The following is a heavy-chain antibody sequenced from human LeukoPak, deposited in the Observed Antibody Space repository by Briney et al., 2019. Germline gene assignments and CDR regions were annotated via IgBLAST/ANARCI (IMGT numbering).Heavy chain of an antibody. D-gene: IGHD4-17*01. CDR1: GFTFSSYS. J-gene: IGHJ4*02. CDR3: ARTRYGDYASDY. Sequence: PGGSLRLSCATSGFTFSSYSMHWVRQAPGKGLEWVSSSSNIANYKYYADSVKGRFTISRDSAKNSLYLQMDSLRAEDTAVYFCARTRYGDYASDYWGQGTLVTVSS. CDR2: SSNIANYK. V-gene: IGHV3-21*01.